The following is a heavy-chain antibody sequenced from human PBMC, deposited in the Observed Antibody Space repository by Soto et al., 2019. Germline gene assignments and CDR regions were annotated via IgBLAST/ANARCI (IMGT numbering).Heavy chain of an antibody. CDR1: GFSLSTSGVG. CDR2: IYGDDDK. V-gene: IGHV2-5*02. J-gene: IGHJ4*02. D-gene: IGHD5-12*01. Sequence: QITLKESGPTLVKPTQTLTLTCTFSGFSLSTSGVGVAWIRQPPGKALEWLALIYGDDDKRYSPSLKSRLSSTKDTSKNQVVLAMTNMDPVDTATYYCTQRTDMWGNCWLPAYWGQGILVTVSS. CDR3: TQRTDMWGNCWLPAY.